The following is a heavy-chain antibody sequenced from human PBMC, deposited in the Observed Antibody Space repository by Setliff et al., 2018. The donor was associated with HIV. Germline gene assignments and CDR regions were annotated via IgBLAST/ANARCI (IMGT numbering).Heavy chain of an antibody. Sequence: SETLSLTCTVSGGPISRYYWSWIRQPPGKGLEWIAYIFYSGSTYYNPSLKSRVTISVDTSKNQFSLKLSSVTAADTAVYYCARFRPFQRESGSFDIWGQGTMVTVSS. J-gene: IGHJ3*02. CDR3: ARFRPFQRESGSFDI. V-gene: IGHV4-59*08. CDR2: IFYSGST. CDR1: GGPISRYY. D-gene: IGHD3-3*02.